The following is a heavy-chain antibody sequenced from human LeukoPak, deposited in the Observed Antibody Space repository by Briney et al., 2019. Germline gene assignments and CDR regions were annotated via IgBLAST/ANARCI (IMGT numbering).Heavy chain of an antibody. CDR3: ARGDGYGDR. CDR2: ISYDGSNK. D-gene: IGHD4-17*01. V-gene: IGHV3-30*04. J-gene: IGHJ4*02. CDR1: GSTFSSYA. Sequence: GGSLRLSCAASGSTFSSYAMHWVRQAPGKGLEWVAVISYDGSNKYYADSVKGRFTISRDNSKNTLYLQMNSLRAEDTAVYYCARGDGYGDRWGQGTLVTVSS.